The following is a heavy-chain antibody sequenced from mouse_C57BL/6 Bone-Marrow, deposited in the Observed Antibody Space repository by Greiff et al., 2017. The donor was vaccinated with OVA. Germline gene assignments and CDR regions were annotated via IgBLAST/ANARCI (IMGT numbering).Heavy chain of an antibody. Sequence: VQLKQSGPELVKPGASVKIPCKASGYTFTDYNMDWVKQSHGKSLEWIGDINPNNGGTIYNQKFKGKATLTVDKSSSTAYMELRSLTSEDTAVYYCARAGSYYYGSSFFDYWGQGTTLTVSS. D-gene: IGHD1-1*01. CDR3: ARAGSYYYGSSFFDY. CDR2: INPNNGGT. CDR1: GYTFTDYN. J-gene: IGHJ2*01. V-gene: IGHV1-18*01.